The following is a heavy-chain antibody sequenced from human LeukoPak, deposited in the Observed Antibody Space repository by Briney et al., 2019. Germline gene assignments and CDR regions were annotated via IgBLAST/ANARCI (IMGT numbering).Heavy chain of an antibody. CDR2: INPSGGST. D-gene: IGHD4-17*01. J-gene: IGHJ4*02. CDR3: ASRPHDYGDYVDDY. Sequence: PGASVKVSCKASGCTFTSYYMHWVRQAPGQGLEWMGIINPSGGSTSYAQKFQGRVTMTRDMSTSTVYMELSSLRSEDTAVYYCASRPHDYGDYVDDYWGQGTLVTVSS. CDR1: GCTFTSYY. V-gene: IGHV1-46*01.